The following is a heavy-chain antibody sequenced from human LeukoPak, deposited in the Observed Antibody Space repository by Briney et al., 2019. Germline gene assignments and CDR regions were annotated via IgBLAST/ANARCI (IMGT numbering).Heavy chain of an antibody. CDR3: AKDNGSPSLVVVLVATAPDY. V-gene: IGHV3-43*01. CDR2: ISWEGGST. D-gene: IGHD2-15*01. Sequence: GGSLRLSCAASGFTFDDYTMHWVRQAPGKGLEWVSLISWEGGSTYYADSVKGRFTISRDNSKNTVYLQMNSLSAEDTAVYYCAKDNGSPSLVVVLVATAPDYWGQGTLVTVSS. CDR1: GFTFDDYT. J-gene: IGHJ4*02.